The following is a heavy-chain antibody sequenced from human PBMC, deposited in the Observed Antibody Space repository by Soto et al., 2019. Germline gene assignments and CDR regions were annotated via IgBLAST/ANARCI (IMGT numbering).Heavy chain of an antibody. V-gene: IGHV1-46*01. CDR3: ARAPPFARDSSGYFGDFDY. Sequence: ASVKVSCKASGYTFTSYYMHWVRQAPGQGLEWMGIINPSGGSTSYAQKFQGRVTMTRDTSTSTVYMELSSLRSEDTAVYYCARAPPFARDSSGYFGDFDYWGQGTQVTVSS. D-gene: IGHD3-22*01. CDR2: INPSGGST. J-gene: IGHJ4*02. CDR1: GYTFTSYY.